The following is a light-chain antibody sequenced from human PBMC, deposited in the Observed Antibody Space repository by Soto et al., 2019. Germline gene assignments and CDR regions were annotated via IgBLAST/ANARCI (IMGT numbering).Light chain of an antibody. CDR1: QDVMYD. Sequence: EIVLTQSPATLSVSPGGRATLSCRASQDVMYDLAWYQQKPGQAPRLLVYGASTRATDAPPRFRGSGSGTEVSLTISSLQSEDFATYYCQQYRSWPRTFGQGSRVEIK. CDR2: GAS. V-gene: IGKV3-15*01. CDR3: QQYRSWPRT. J-gene: IGKJ1*01.